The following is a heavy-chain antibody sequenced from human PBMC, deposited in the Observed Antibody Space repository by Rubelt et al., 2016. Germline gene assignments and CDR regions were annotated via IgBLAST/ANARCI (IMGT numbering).Heavy chain of an antibody. V-gene: IGHV3-48*02. Sequence: EVQLVESGGVLVKPGGSLRLSCAASGFTFSSYSMNWVRQAPGKGLEWVSYISSSSSTIYYADSVKGRFTISRDNAKNSLYLQMNSLRDEDTAVYYCASVTFWGSRGTDYWGQGTLVTVSS. CDR1: GFTFSSYS. CDR3: ASVTFWGSRGTDY. D-gene: IGHD3-16*01. CDR2: ISSSSSTI. J-gene: IGHJ4*02.